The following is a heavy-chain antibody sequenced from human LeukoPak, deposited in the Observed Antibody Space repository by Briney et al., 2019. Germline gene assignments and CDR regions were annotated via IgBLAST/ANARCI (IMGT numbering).Heavy chain of an antibody. J-gene: IGHJ2*01. CDR2: ISAYNGNT. D-gene: IGHD3-22*01. V-gene: IGHV1-18*01. CDR1: GYTFTSYG. CDR3: ARARAGYYYDSSGHYYWYFDL. Sequence: ASVKVSCKASGYTFTSYGISWVRHAPGQGLEWMGWISAYNGNTNYARKLQGRGTMTTDTSTSTAYMELRSLRSDDTAVYYCARARAGYYYDSSGHYYWYFDLWGRGTLVTVSS.